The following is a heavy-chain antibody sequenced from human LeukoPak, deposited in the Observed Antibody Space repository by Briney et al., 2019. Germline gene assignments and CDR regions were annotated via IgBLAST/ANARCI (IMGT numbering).Heavy chain of an antibody. CDR1: GGSIGSYY. V-gene: IGHV4-4*07. CDR3: PRDREGPQLYSYYMDV. CDR2: IYTSGST. Sequence: KPSETLSLTCAVSGGSIGSYYCSWIRQPAGKGLEWIGRIYTSGSTNYNPSLKSRVTMSVDTSKNQFSLKLSSVTAADTAVYYCPRDREGPQLYSYYMDVWGKGTTVTVSS. D-gene: IGHD2-2*01. J-gene: IGHJ6*03.